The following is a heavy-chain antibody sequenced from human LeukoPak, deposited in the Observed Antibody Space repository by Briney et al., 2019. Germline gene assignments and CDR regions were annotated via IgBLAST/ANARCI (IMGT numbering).Heavy chain of an antibody. Sequence: SETLSLTFAVYGGSFSGYYWSWIRQPPGKGLEWIGEINHSGSTNYNPSLKSRVTISVDTSKNQFSLKLSSVTAADTAVYYCARSAYSGWYDGDYWGQGTLVTVSS. CDR3: ARSAYSGWYDGDY. CDR1: GGSFSGYY. CDR2: INHSGST. D-gene: IGHD6-19*01. J-gene: IGHJ4*02. V-gene: IGHV4-34*01.